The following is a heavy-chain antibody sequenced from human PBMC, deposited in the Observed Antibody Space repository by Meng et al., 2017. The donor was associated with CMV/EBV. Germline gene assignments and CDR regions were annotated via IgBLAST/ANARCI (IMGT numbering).Heavy chain of an antibody. J-gene: IGHJ5*02. D-gene: IGHD1-26*01. V-gene: IGHV4-34*01. CDR3: ARGVGGWFDP. CDR1: GGSFSGYY. CDR2: INHSGST. Sequence: QGQRQEGVAGLLKPSETLSLSCAVYGGSFSGYYWRWIPQPPGKGLEGIGEINHSGSTNYNPSLKSRVTISVDTSKNQFSLKLSSVTAADTAVYYCARGVGGWFDPWGQGTLVTVSS.